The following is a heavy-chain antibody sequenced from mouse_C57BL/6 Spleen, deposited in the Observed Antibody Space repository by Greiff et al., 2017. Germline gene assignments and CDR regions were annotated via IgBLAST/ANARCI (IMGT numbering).Heavy chain of an antibody. Sequence: QVQLQQSGAELVRPGASVTLSCKASGYTFTDYELHWVKQTPVHGLEWIGAIDPETGGTAYNQKFKGKAILTADKSSSTAYMELRSLTSEDSAVYYCTRRAYGSSWYFDYWGQGTTLTVSS. D-gene: IGHD1-1*01. CDR1: GYTFTDYE. CDR3: TRRAYGSSWYFDY. CDR2: IDPETGGT. J-gene: IGHJ2*01. V-gene: IGHV1-15*01.